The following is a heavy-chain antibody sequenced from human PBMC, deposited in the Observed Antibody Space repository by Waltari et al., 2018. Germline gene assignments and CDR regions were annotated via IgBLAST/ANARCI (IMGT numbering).Heavy chain of an antibody. CDR3: ARDHYYSKDV. J-gene: IGHJ6*04. CDR2: IDNGDGSGT. Sequence: EVQLVESGGGLVQPGGTLRISCEASGVIVRTCWMHWVRQSPGKGLVLVSRIDNGDGSGTSYADSVKGRFTISRDHAKNTLYLQMNSLRAEDTGVYYCARDHYYSKDVWGTGTTVTVSS. CDR1: GVIVRTCW. V-gene: IGHV3-74*01.